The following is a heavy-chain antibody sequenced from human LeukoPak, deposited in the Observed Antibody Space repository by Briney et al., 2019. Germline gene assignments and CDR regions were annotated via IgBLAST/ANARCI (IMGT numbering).Heavy chain of an antibody. CDR1: GDSISTYY. D-gene: IGHD3-10*01. CDR3: ARAVGGDGSGSL. CDR2: IYYRVTS. J-gene: IGHJ4*02. Sequence: SETLSLTCTVSGDSISTYYWSWIRQPPGKGLEWIGYIYYRVTSDYNPSLKSRVTMSVYMSTRQISLKLSSVTAADTAVYYCARAVGGDGSGSLWGPGTLVTVSS. V-gene: IGHV4-59*01.